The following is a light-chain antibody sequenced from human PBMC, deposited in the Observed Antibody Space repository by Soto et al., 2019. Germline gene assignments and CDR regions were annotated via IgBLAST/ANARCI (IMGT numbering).Light chain of an antibody. J-gene: IGLJ2*01. V-gene: IGLV2-14*01. Sequence: QSVLTQPASVSASPGQSITISCTGTSSDVGGYKYVSWYQQHPGKAPKLMIYEVSNRPSGDSNRFSGSKSGNTASLTISGLQSEDEADYYCSSYTSSSTVVFGGGTKVTVL. CDR2: EVS. CDR3: SSYTSSSTVV. CDR1: SSDVGGYKY.